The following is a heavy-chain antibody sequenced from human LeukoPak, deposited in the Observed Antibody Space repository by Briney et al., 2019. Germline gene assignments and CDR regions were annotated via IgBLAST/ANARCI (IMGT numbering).Heavy chain of an antibody. Sequence: GGSLRLSCVGSGITLRNYAISWVRQAPGKGLEWVSAVTGSSGGTYYADSVKGRFAISRDDSKSTLYLQMNSLRVEDTAVYYCAKSGHSTSSWFDPWGQGTLVIVSS. CDR1: GITLRNYA. CDR3: AKSGHSTSSWFDP. D-gene: IGHD6-6*01. CDR2: VTGSSGGT. J-gene: IGHJ5*02. V-gene: IGHV3-23*01.